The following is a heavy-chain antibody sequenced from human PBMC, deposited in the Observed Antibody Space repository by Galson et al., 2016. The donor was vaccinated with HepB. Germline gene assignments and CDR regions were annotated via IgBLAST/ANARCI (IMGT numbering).Heavy chain of an antibody. J-gene: IGHJ4*02. D-gene: IGHD5-24*01. CDR3: AREARRDGYNLDY. CDR2: INPNSGGT. CDR1: GYTFTVYY. Sequence: SVKVSCKASGYTFTVYYIQWVRQAPGQGLEWMGRINPNSGGTNYPQRFQGRVNMTRDTSINTVYMELTSLRSDDTAVYYCAREARRDGYNLDYWGQGTLVTASS. V-gene: IGHV1-2*06.